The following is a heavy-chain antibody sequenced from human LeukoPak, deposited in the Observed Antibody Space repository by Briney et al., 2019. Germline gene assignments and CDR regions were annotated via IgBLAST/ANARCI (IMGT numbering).Heavy chain of an antibody. CDR1: GFTFSSYW. CDR3: TPGSGSYFGWFDP. Sequence: GGSLRLSCAASGFTFSSYWMHWVRQAPGKGLVWVSRINSDGSSLSYADSVKGRFTISRDNAKNTLYLQMNSLRADDTAVYYCTPGSGSYFGWFDPWGLGTLVTVSS. J-gene: IGHJ5*02. CDR2: INSDGSSL. V-gene: IGHV3-74*01. D-gene: IGHD3-10*01.